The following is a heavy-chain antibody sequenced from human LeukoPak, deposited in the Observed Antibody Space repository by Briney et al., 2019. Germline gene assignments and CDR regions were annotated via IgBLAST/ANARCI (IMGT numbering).Heavy chain of an antibody. CDR2: ISTTSGNI. D-gene: IGHD3-10*01. V-gene: IGHV3-21*04. CDR1: GFTFSSYS. CDR3: ARDLHYYGSGRAGLYDAFDI. J-gene: IGHJ3*02. Sequence: GGSLRLSCAASGFTFSSYSMNWVRQAPGKGLEWVAAISTTSGNIYYADSVKGRFTISRDNAKNSLYLQMNSLRAEDTALYYCARDLHYYGSGRAGLYDAFDIWGQGTMVTVSS.